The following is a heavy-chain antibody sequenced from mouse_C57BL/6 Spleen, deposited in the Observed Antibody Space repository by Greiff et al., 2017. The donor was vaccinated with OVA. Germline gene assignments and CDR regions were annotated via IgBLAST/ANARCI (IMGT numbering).Heavy chain of an antibody. Sequence: EVQRVESGGGLVQPGGSLKLSCAASGFTFSDYYMYWVRQTPEKRLEWVAYISNGGGSTYYPDTVKGRFTISRDNAKNTLYLQMSRLKSEDTAMYYCARQSDYGNAYYFDYWGQGTTLTVSS. CDR2: ISNGGGST. CDR3: ARQSDYGNAYYFDY. V-gene: IGHV5-12*01. CDR1: GFTFSDYY. J-gene: IGHJ2*01. D-gene: IGHD2-1*01.